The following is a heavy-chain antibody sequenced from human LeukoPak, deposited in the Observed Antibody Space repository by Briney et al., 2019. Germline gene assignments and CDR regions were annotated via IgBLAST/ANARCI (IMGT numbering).Heavy chain of an antibody. J-gene: IGHJ6*03. D-gene: IGHD6-19*01. CDR3: ARGTYSSGWYAAYYYYMDV. CDR1: GFTVSSNY. V-gene: IGHV3-66*01. Sequence: GGSLRLSCAASGFTVSSNYMSWVRQAPGKGLEWVSVIYSGGSTYYADSVKGRFTISRDNSKNTLYLQMNSLRAEDTAVYYCARGTYSSGWYAAYYYYMDVWGKGTTVTISS. CDR2: IYSGGST.